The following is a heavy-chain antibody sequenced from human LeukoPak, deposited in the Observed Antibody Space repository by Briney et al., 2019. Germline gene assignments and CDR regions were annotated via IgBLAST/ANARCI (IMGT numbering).Heavy chain of an antibody. CDR2: INSDGSST. D-gene: IGHD2-15*01. V-gene: IGHV3-74*01. Sequence: GGSLRLSCTASGFTFSSYWMHWVRQAPGKGLVWVSRINSDGSSTSYADSVKGRFTISRDNAKNTLYLQMNSLRAEDTAVYYRARAGYGVTLMDVWGKGTTVTVSS. J-gene: IGHJ6*03. CDR3: ARAGYGVTLMDV. CDR1: GFTFSSYW.